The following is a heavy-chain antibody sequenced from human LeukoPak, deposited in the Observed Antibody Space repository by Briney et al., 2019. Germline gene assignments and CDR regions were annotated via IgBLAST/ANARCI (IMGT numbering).Heavy chain of an antibody. Sequence: GGSLRLSCGAPGFTFSTCWRHWVRQVPGKGLVWVSRINTDGTSTTYADSVKGRFTISRDNAKNTLYLQMSSLRAEDTAVYYCAREWKKTGAFDYWGQGTLVTVSS. CDR1: GFTFSTCW. D-gene: IGHD1-1*01. J-gene: IGHJ4*02. CDR2: INTDGTST. V-gene: IGHV3-74*01. CDR3: AREWKKTGAFDY.